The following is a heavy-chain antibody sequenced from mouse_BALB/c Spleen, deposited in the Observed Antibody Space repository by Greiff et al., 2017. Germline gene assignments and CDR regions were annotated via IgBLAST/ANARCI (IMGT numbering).Heavy chain of an antibody. J-gene: IGHJ4*01. CDR3: ARGSGYDYAMDY. CDR1: GFNIKDYY. V-gene: IGHV14-1*02. D-gene: IGHD3-1*01. CDR2: IDPENGNT. Sequence: VQLHQSGAELVRPGALVKLSCQASGFNIKDYYMHWVKQRPEQGLEWIGWIDPENGNTIYDPKFQGKASITADTSSNTAYLQLSSLTSEDTAVYYCARGSGYDYAMDYWGQGTSVTVSS.